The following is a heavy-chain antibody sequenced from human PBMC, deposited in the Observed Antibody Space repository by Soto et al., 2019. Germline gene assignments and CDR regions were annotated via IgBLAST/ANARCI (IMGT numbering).Heavy chain of an antibody. CDR3: ATGGGFYDFWSGYYPPDYYYGMDV. CDR1: GYTFTGYY. J-gene: IGHJ6*02. Sequence: ASVKVSCKASGYTFTGYYMHWVRQAPGQGLEWMGWINPNSGGTNYAQKFQGRVTMTRDTSISTAYMELSRLRSDDTAMYYCATGGGFYDFWSGYYPPDYYYGMDVWGQGTTVTVSS. D-gene: IGHD3-3*01. V-gene: IGHV1-2*02. CDR2: INPNSGGT.